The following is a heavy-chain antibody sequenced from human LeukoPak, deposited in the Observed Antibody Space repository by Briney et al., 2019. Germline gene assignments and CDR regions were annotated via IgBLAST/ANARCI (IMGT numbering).Heavy chain of an antibody. V-gene: IGHV3-21*01. J-gene: IGHJ4*02. CDR2: ISSSSSYI. Sequence: GGSLRLSCAASGFTFSSYSMNRVRQAPGKGLEWVSSISSSSSYIYYADSVKGRFTISRDNAKNSLYLQMNSLRAEDTAVYYCARSQYGSGSYYNDDYWGQGTLVTVSS. D-gene: IGHD3-10*01. CDR1: GFTFSSYS. CDR3: ARSQYGSGSYYNDDY.